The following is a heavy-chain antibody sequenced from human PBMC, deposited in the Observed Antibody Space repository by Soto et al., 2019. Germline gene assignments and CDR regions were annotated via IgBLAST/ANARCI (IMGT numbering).Heavy chain of an antibody. CDR2: ISSSSSTI. Sequence: LRLSCAASGFTFSSYSMNWVRQAPGKGLEWVSYISSSSSTIYYADSVKGRFTISRDNAKNSLYLQMNSLRDEDTAVYYCARLLRFLEWLPPPGGMDVWGQGTTVTVSS. V-gene: IGHV3-48*02. J-gene: IGHJ6*02. D-gene: IGHD3-3*01. CDR1: GFTFSSYS. CDR3: ARLLRFLEWLPPPGGMDV.